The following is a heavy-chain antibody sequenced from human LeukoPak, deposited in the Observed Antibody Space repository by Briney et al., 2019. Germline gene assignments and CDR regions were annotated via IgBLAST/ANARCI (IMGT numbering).Heavy chain of an antibody. Sequence: ASVNVSCKASGYTFTSYDINWVRQATGQGLEWMGWMNPNSGNTGYAQKFQGRVTITRNTSISTAYMELSSLRSEDTAVYYCARGWGGYCSSTSCLLSAFDIWGQGTMVTVSS. CDR2: MNPNSGNT. V-gene: IGHV1-8*01. CDR3: ARGWGGYCSSTSCLLSAFDI. D-gene: IGHD2-2*01. CDR1: GYTFTSYD. J-gene: IGHJ3*02.